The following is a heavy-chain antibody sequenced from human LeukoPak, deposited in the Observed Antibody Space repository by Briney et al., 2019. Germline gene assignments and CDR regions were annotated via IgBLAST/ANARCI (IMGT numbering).Heavy chain of an antibody. V-gene: IGHV3-23*01. CDR3: AKAPPLITMVRGVTLDIDY. Sequence: PGRSLRLSCAASGFTFDDYAMSWVRQAPGKGLEWVSAISGSGGSTYYADSVKGRFTISRDNSKNTLYLQMNSLRAEDTAVYYCAKAPPLITMVRGVTLDIDYWGQGTLVTVSS. D-gene: IGHD3-10*01. CDR2: ISGSGGST. J-gene: IGHJ4*02. CDR1: GFTFDDYA.